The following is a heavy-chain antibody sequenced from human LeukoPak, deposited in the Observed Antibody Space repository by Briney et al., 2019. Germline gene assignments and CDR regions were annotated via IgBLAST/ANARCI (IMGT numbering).Heavy chain of an antibody. CDR3: ASRAPNYCSGGSCFAY. J-gene: IGHJ4*02. D-gene: IGHD2-15*01. V-gene: IGHV4-59*08. CDR2: IYYSGST. CDR1: GGSISSYY. Sequence: PSETLSLTCTVSGGSISSYYWSWIRQPPGKGLEWIGYIYYSGSTNYNPSLKSRVTISVDTSKNQFSLKLSSVTAADTAVYYCASRAPNYCSGGSCFAYWGQGTLVTVSS.